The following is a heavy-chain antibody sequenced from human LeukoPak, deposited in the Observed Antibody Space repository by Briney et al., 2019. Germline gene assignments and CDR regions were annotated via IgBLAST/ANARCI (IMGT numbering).Heavy chain of an antibody. CDR2: ISGSGSTI. D-gene: IGHD3-22*01. V-gene: IGHV3-11*04. CDR1: GFTITDYY. CDR3: ARDFHVRYYDTGGYSN. J-gene: IGHJ4*02. Sequence: PGGSLRLSCAASGFTITDYYMNWIREAPGKGLEWVSYISGSGSTIYYADSVKGRFTISRDNAKNSLYLQMNSLRAEDTAVYYCARDFHVRYYDTGGYSNWGQGTLVTVSS.